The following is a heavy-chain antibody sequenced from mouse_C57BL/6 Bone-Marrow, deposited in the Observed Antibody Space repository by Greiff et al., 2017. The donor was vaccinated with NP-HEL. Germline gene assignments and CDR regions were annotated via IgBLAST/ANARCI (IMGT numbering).Heavy chain of an antibody. Sequence: VQRVESGAELAKPGASVKLSCKASGYTFTSYWMHWVKQRPGQGLEWIGYINPSNGYTKYNQKFKDKATLTADTSSSTAYMQLNSLTYEDSAVYYCAIYGNYYFDYWGQGTTLTVSS. CDR3: AIYGNYYFDY. J-gene: IGHJ2*01. V-gene: IGHV1-7*01. D-gene: IGHD2-1*01. CDR2: INPSNGYT. CDR1: GYTFTSYW.